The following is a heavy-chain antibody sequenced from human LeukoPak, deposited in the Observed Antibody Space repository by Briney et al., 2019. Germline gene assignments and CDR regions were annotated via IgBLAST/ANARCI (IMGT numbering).Heavy chain of an antibody. V-gene: IGHV4-4*07. Sequence: SETLSLTCTVSGGSISSYYWSWIRQPAGKGLEWIGRIYTSGSTNYNPSLKSRVTMSVDASKNQFSLKLSSVTAADTAVYYCARDSCSGGSCYMYNWFDPWGQGTLVTVSS. CDR3: ARDSCSGGSCYMYNWFDP. D-gene: IGHD2-15*01. J-gene: IGHJ5*02. CDR1: GGSISSYY. CDR2: IYTSGST.